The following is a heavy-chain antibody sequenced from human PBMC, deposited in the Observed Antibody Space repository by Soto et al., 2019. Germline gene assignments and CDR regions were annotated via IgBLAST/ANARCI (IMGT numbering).Heavy chain of an antibody. V-gene: IGHV5-10-1*01. CDR3: ARHVPPLYDILTGSPHNYYYYYGMDV. CDR1: GYSFTSYW. J-gene: IGHJ6*02. CDR2: IDPSDSYT. D-gene: IGHD3-9*01. Sequence: PGESLKISCKGSGYSFTSYWISWVRQMPGKGLEWMGRIDPSDSYTNYSPSFQGHVTISADKSISTAYLQWSSLKASDTAMYYCARHVPPLYDILTGSPHNYYYYYGMDVWGQGTTVTVSS.